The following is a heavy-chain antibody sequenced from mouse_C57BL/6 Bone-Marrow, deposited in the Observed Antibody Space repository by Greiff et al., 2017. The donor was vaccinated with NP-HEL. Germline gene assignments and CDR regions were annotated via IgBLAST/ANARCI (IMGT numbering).Heavy chain of an antibody. CDR1: GFTFSSYA. CDR3: ARDDETGRDFDY. V-gene: IGHV5-4*01. J-gene: IGHJ2*01. Sequence: EVQLVESGGGLVKPGGSLKLSCAASGFTFSSYAMSWVRQTPEKRLEWVATISDGGSYTYYPHNVKGRFTISRDNAKNNLYLQMSHLKSEDAAVYYCARDDETGRDFDYWGQGTTLTVSS. D-gene: IGHD4-1*01. CDR2: ISDGGSYT.